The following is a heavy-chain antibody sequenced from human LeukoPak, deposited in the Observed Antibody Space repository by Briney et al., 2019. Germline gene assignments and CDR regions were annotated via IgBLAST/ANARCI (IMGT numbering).Heavy chain of an antibody. J-gene: IGHJ3*02. D-gene: IGHD5-18*01. CDR3: ARSRFSYGRHDAFDI. CDR1: GGSFSGYY. Sequence: SETLSLTCAVYGGSFSGYYWSWIRQPPGKGLEWIGEINHSGSTNYNPSLKSRVTISVDTSKNQFSLKLSSVTAADTAVYYCARSRFSYGRHDAFDIWGQGTMVTVSS. CDR2: INHSGST. V-gene: IGHV4-34*01.